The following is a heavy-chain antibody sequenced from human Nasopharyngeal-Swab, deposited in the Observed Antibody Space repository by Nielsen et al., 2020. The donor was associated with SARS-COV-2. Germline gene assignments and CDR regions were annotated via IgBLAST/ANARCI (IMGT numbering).Heavy chain of an antibody. CDR2: IYYSGST. Sequence: SETLSLTCTVSGGSISSSSYYWGWIRQPPGKGLEWIGSIYYSGSTYYNPSLKSRVTISVDTSKNQFSLKLSSVTAADTAVYYCARASYYDFWSGYYRSDYYGMDVWGQGTTVTVSS. D-gene: IGHD3-3*01. V-gene: IGHV4-39*07. CDR1: GGSISSSSYY. J-gene: IGHJ6*02. CDR3: ARASYYDFWSGYYRSDYYGMDV.